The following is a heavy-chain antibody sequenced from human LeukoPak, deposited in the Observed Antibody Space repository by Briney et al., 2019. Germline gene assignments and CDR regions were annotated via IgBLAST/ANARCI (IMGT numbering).Heavy chain of an antibody. V-gene: IGHV4-38-2*02. CDR1: GHSISSAYY. CDR2: IYHSGST. D-gene: IGHD6-6*01. J-gene: IGHJ3*02. CDR3: ARPTATISPSSPLSAFDI. Sequence: SETLSLTCSVSGHSISSAYYWGWIRQPPGKGLEWIGSIYHSGSTYYNPSLKSRVTISVDTSKNQFSLKLSSVTAADTAVYYCARPTATISPSSPLSAFDIWGQGTMVTVSS.